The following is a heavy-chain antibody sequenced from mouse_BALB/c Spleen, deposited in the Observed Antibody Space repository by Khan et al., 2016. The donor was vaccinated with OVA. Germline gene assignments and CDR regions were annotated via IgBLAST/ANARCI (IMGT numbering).Heavy chain of an antibody. CDR1: GNSFTSYY. CDR2: IDPFNGGT. V-gene: IGHV1S135*01. J-gene: IGHJ3*01. Sequence: EVQLQQSGPELMKPGASVKISCKASGNSFTSYYIHWVKQSHGKSLEWIGYIDPFNGGTKYNQKFKAKATLTVDKSSSTAYIHLSSLTSEDSAVYYSARHDYDAWFAYWGQGTLVTVSA. D-gene: IGHD2-4*01. CDR3: ARHDYDAWFAY.